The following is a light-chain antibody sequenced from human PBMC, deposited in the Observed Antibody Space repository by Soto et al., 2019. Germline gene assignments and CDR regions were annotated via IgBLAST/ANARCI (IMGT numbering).Light chain of an antibody. J-gene: IGLJ1*01. CDR2: EVS. CDR1: TSDVGGYDY. CDR3: SSFTKSSTYV. V-gene: IGLV2-14*03. Sequence: QSALTQPASVSGSPGQSITISCTGTTSDVGGYDYVSWYQQHPGKAPKLLIFEVSSRPSGVSSRFSGSRSANSASLTISGLQAEDEADYYCSSFTKSSTYVFGTGTKLTVL.